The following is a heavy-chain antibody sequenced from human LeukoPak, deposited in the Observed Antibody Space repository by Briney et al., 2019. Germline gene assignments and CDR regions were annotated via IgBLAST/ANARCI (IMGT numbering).Heavy chain of an antibody. V-gene: IGHV4-4*07. CDR2: IYTSGST. CDR3: ARLPGGDSSSVVAFDI. D-gene: IGHD2-21*02. J-gene: IGHJ3*02. Sequence: SETLSLTCTVSGGSISSYYWNWIRQPAGRGLEWIGRIYTSGSTNYNPSLKSRVTMSLDTSKNQFSLKLSSVTAADTAVYYCARLPGGDSSSVVAFDIWGQGTMVTVSS. CDR1: GGSISSYY.